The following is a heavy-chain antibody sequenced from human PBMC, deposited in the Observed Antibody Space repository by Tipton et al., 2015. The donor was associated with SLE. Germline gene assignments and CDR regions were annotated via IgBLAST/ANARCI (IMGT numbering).Heavy chain of an antibody. CDR1: GFTFSSYA. V-gene: IGHV3-64*01. CDR3: ARGQDLRVLDWTDSWVDP. Sequence: SLRLSCAASGFTFSSYAMHWVRQAPGRGLEYVSAISTNDGSTYYANSVKGRFTISRDNAKNSLYLQMNSLRAEDTAVYYCARGQDLRVLDWTDSWVDPWGQVILVTVSS. J-gene: IGHJ5*02. D-gene: IGHD3-3*01. CDR2: ISTNDGST.